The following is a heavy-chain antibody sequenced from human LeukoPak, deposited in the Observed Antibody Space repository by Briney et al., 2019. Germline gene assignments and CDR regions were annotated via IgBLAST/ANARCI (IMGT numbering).Heavy chain of an antibody. J-gene: IGHJ3*02. CDR1: GGSLSSYY. D-gene: IGHD3-22*01. Sequence: PETLSLTCTVSGGSLSSYYWSWVRQPPGKGLEWIGYIYYSGSTNYNPSLKSRVTISVDTSKNQFSLKLSSVTAADTAVYYCARVGSSGYYAFDIWGQGTMVAVSS. V-gene: IGHV4-59*01. CDR2: IYYSGST. CDR3: ARVGSSGYYAFDI.